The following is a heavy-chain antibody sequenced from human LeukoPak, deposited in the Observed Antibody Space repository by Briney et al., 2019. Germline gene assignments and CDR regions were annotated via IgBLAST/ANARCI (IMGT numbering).Heavy chain of an antibody. V-gene: IGHV3-74*01. J-gene: IGHJ4*02. Sequence: PGGSLRLSCAASGFTFSSYWMHWVRQAPGKGLVWVSRINSDGGSTSYADSVKGRFTISRDNANNTLYLQMNSLRAEDAAVYYCVRGNDYGGPHYWGQGTLVTVSS. CDR3: VRGNDYGGPHY. CDR1: GFTFSSYW. D-gene: IGHD4-23*01. CDR2: INSDGGST.